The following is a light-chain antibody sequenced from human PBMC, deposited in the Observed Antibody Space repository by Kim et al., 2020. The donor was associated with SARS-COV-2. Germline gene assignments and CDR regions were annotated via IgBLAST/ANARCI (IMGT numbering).Light chain of an antibody. Sequence: GQSITLSCTGTSSDVGGYDHVSWYQQYPGKAPKLMIYDVNHRPSGVSNRFSGSKSGKTASLTISGLQAEDEADYYCSSYTARTTLVFGGGTQLTVL. J-gene: IGLJ2*01. CDR2: DVN. V-gene: IGLV2-14*03. CDR1: SSDVGGYDH. CDR3: SSYTARTTLV.